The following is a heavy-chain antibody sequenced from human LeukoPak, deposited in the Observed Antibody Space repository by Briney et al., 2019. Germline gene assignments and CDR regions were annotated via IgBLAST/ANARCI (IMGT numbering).Heavy chain of an antibody. CDR3: TTEATLDYYDSSGYSVY. Sequence: GGSLRLSCAASGFTLSNAWMSWVRQAPGKGLEWVGRIKSKTDGGTTDYAAPVKGRFTISRDDSKNTLYLQMNSLKTEDTAVYYCTTEATLDYYDSSGYSVYWGQGTLVTVSS. D-gene: IGHD3-22*01. J-gene: IGHJ4*02. CDR2: IKSKTDGGTT. CDR1: GFTLSNAW. V-gene: IGHV3-15*01.